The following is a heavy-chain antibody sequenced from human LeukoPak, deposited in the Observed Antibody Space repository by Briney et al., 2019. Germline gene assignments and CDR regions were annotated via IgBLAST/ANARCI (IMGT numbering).Heavy chain of an antibody. CDR1: GITFSRTG. CDR2: IRNDGSNK. J-gene: IGHJ6*02. Sequence: PGGSLRLSCAASGITFSRTGMHWVRQAPGKGLEWVAVIRNDGSNKYYADSVKGRFTISRDNSKNTLYLQMNSLRAEDTAVYYCATDPNQPTYGMDVWGQGTTVTVSS. CDR3: ATDPNQPTYGMDV. D-gene: IGHD1-14*01. V-gene: IGHV3-33*03.